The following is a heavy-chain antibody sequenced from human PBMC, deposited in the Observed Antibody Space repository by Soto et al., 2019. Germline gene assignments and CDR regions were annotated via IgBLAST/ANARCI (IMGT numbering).Heavy chain of an antibody. Sequence: SETLSLTCTVSGGSISSSSYYWGWIRQPPGKGLEWIGSIYYSGSTYYNPSLKSRVTISVDTSKNQFSLKLSSVTAADTAVYYCARQIYGSGSENFDYWGQGTLVTVS. J-gene: IGHJ4*02. CDR3: ARQIYGSGSENFDY. CDR2: IYYSGST. CDR1: GGSISSSSYY. D-gene: IGHD3-10*01. V-gene: IGHV4-39*01.